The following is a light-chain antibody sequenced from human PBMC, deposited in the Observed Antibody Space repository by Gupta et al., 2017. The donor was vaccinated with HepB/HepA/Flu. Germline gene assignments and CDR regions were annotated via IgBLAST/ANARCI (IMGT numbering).Light chain of an antibody. J-gene: IGKJ1*01. CDR3: QQSDSTLRT. V-gene: IGKV1-39*01. Sequence: DIQMTQSPSSLSASVGDRVTITCRASQTISSYLNWYQQKPGKAPKLLIYAASSLQSGVPSRFSGIGSGTDFTLTISSLQPEDFATYYCQQSDSTLRTFGQGTKVEIK. CDR2: AAS. CDR1: QTISSY.